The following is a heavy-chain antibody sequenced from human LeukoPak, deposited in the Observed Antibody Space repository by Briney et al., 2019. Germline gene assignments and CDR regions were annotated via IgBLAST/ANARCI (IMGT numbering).Heavy chain of an antibody. D-gene: IGHD1-26*01. CDR2: ISGTGGST. V-gene: IGHV3-23*01. CDR1: GFTFSNYA. CDR3: AEGLTSGSSYAFDS. Sequence: GRSLRLSCAASGFTFSNYALTWVRQAPGKGLEWVSTISGTGGSTYYADSVKGRFTISRDNSKNTLYLQRSGLRVEDTAVYYCAEGLTSGSSYAFDSWGQGTLVTVPS. J-gene: IGHJ4*02.